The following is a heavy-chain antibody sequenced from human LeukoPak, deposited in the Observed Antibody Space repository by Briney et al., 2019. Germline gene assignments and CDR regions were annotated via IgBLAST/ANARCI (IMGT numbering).Heavy chain of an antibody. Sequence: SETLSLTCTVSGGSISGYYWSWIRQPAGKGLEWIGRIYSSGSTNYNPSLKSRVTMSVDTSKNQFSLKVSSVTAADTAVYYCGRVLPGYSYGSFDYWGQGTLVTVSS. D-gene: IGHD5-18*01. CDR2: IYSSGST. CDR1: GGSISGYY. CDR3: GRVLPGYSYGSFDY. J-gene: IGHJ4*02. V-gene: IGHV4-4*07.